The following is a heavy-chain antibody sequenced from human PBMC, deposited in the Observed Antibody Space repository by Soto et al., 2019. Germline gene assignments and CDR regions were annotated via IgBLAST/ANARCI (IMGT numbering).Heavy chain of an antibody. J-gene: IGHJ2*01. CDR3: FFQAEDGIRDVRSVSAFLLNRSSDL. CDR2: ISSSSSYI. D-gene: IGHD3-10*02. V-gene: IGHV3-21*01. Sequence: KGLEWVSSISSSSSYIYYADSVKGRFTISRDNAKNSLYLQMNSLRAEDTAVYYFFFQAEDGIRDVRSVSAFLLNRSSDL.